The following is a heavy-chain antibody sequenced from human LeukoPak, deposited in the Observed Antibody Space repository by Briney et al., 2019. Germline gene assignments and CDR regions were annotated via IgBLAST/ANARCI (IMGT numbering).Heavy chain of an antibody. CDR1: GFTFSSYA. J-gene: IGHJ6*03. Sequence: PGGSLRLSCAASGFTFSSYAMSWVRQAPGKGLEWVSAISGSGGSTYYADSVKGRFTISRDNSKNTLYLRMNSLRAEDTAVYYCAKGGHVVVIANPYYYYYMDVWGKGTTVTVSS. CDR2: ISGSGGST. V-gene: IGHV3-23*01. CDR3: AKGGHVVVIANPYYYYYMDV. D-gene: IGHD2-21*01.